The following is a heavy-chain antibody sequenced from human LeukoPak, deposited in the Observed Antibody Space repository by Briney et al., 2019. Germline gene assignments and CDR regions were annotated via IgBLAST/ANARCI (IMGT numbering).Heavy chain of an antibody. CDR3: ARMVRYYFDY. V-gene: IGHV3-48*03. Sequence: GGSLRLSCAASGFTFSSYEMNWVRQAPGKGLEWVSYISSSGSTIYYADSVKGRFTISRDNAKNSLYLQMNSLRAEGTAVYYCARMVRYYFDYWGQGTLVAVSS. CDR1: GFTFSSYE. J-gene: IGHJ4*02. D-gene: IGHD5-18*01. CDR2: ISSSGSTI.